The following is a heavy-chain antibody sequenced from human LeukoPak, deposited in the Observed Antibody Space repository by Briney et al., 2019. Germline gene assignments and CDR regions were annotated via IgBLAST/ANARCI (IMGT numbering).Heavy chain of an antibody. V-gene: IGHV3-64D*06. CDR2: ISSNGGNT. CDR1: GFTFSSYA. CDR3: VKDLDGGYSYRVWQAFDI. J-gene: IGHJ3*02. D-gene: IGHD5-18*01. Sequence: GGSLRLSCSASGFTFSSYAMHWVRQAPGKGLEYVSSISSNGGNTYYADSVKGRFTISRDNSKNTLYLQMSSLRAEDTAVYYCVKDLDGGYSYRVWQAFDIWGQGTMVTVPS.